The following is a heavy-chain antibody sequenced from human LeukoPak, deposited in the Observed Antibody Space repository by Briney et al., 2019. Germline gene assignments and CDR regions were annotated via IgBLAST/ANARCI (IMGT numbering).Heavy chain of an antibody. Sequence: SETLSLTCTVSGGSISTYYWSWVRQPPGKGLEWIGYIYYSGTTNYNPSLRSRATISVDTSKNQISLKLSSVTAADTAVYYCARAYYGSGSYYSLDYWGQGTLVTVSS. J-gene: IGHJ4*02. D-gene: IGHD3-10*01. CDR3: ARAYYGSGSYYSLDY. V-gene: IGHV4-59*01. CDR2: IYYSGTT. CDR1: GGSISTYY.